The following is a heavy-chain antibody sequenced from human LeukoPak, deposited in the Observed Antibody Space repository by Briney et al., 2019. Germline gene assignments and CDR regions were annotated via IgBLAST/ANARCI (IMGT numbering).Heavy chain of an antibody. Sequence: SVKVSCKASGGTFSSYATSWVRQAPGQGLEWMGGIIPIFGTANYAQKFQGRVTITTDESTSTAYMELSSLRSEDTAVYYCAKDGYCSSTNCYPAPYWGQGTLVTVSS. V-gene: IGHV1-69*05. CDR1: GGTFSSYA. J-gene: IGHJ4*02. CDR3: AKDGYCSSTNCYPAPY. D-gene: IGHD2-2*01. CDR2: IIPIFGTA.